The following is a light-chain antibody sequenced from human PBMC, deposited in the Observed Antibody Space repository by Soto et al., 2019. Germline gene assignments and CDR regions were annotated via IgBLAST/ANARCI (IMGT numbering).Light chain of an antibody. Sequence: DIRMTQSPSTFSASIGDIVTITCRASQSISSWLAWYQQKPGKAPKLLIYKSSILESGVPSRFSGSGSGTEFSLTTSSLQTEDFDTYYCQQYNTYWTFAQRTKVDIK. J-gene: IGKJ1*01. CDR1: QSISSW. CDR3: QQYNTYWT. V-gene: IGKV1-5*03. CDR2: KSS.